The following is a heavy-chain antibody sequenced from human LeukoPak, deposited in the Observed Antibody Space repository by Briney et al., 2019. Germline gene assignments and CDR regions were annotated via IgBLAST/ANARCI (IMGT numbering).Heavy chain of an antibody. J-gene: IGHJ4*02. CDR3: AKDRYLEYQLLSVFDY. V-gene: IGHV3-23*01. D-gene: IGHD2-2*01. Sequence: GGSLRLSCAASGFTFSSYAMSWVRQAPGKGLEWVSAISGSGGSTYYADSVKGRFTISRDNSKNTLYLQMNSLRAEDTAVYYCAKDRYLEYQLLSVFDYWGQGTLVTVSS. CDR1: GFTFSSYA. CDR2: ISGSGGST.